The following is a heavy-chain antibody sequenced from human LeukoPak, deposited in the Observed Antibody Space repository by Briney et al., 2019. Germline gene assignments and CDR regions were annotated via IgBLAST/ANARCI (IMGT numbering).Heavy chain of an antibody. CDR3: AREKYCGGDCYFVFDY. CDR2: ISGSGDLT. V-gene: IGHV3-23*02. Sequence: GGSLRLSCAASGFTFSSYAMTWVRQAPGKGLEWVSGISGSGDLTDYGDSVKGRFTISRDNSKNTLYLQMNSLRAEDTAVYYCAREKYCGGDCYFVFDYWGQGTLVTVSS. J-gene: IGHJ4*02. D-gene: IGHD2-21*02. CDR1: GFTFSSYA.